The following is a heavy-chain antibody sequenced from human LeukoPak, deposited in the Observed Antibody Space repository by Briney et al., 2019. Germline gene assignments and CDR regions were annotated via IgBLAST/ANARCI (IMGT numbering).Heavy chain of an antibody. CDR2: ISTDSGDA. CDR3: AGLGSTVKGRIDP. CDR1: GYHFTGYH. D-gene: IGHD5/OR15-5a*01. J-gene: IGHJ5*02. Sequence: GASVKVPCKASGYHFTGYHVHWVRQAPGQGLEWMGRISTDSGDADIAQKFQGRVTMTRDTSISTAYMELSRLTSDDSAVYYCAGLGSTVKGRIDPWGQGTSVTVSS. V-gene: IGHV1-2*02.